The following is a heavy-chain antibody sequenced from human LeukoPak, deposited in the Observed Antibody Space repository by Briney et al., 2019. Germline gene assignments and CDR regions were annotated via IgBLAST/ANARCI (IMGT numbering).Heavy chain of an antibody. D-gene: IGHD3-3*01. J-gene: IGHJ4*02. V-gene: IGHV1-18*01. CDR3: ARGSIRFLEWTPFDY. CDR1: GYTFTSYG. CDR2: ISAYNGNT. Sequence: ASVKVSCKASGYTFTSYGISWVRQAPGQGLEWMGWISAYNGNTNYAQKLQGRVTMTTDTSTSTAYRELRSLRSDDTAVYYCARGSIRFLEWTPFDYWGQGTLVTVSS.